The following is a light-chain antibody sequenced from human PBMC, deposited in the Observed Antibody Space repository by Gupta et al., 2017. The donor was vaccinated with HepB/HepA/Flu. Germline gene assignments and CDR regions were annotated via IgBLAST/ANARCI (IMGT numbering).Light chain of an antibody. Sequence: QSALTHPASASGSPGQSITISCTGTSNDVGSYNLVSWYQQHPGKAPKLIIYEVSNRPSGVSNRFSGSKSDNTASLTISGLQAEDEADYSCCSYGGSSTWVFGGGTKLTVL. CDR2: EVS. CDR1: SNDVGSYNL. J-gene: IGLJ3*02. CDR3: CSYGGSSTWV. V-gene: IGLV2-23*02.